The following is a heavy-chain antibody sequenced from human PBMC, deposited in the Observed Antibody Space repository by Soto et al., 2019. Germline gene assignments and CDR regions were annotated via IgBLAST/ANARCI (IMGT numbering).Heavy chain of an antibody. V-gene: IGHV4-39*01. CDR1: GGSISSSSYY. Sequence: NPSETLSLTCTVSGGSISSSSYYWGWIRQPPGKGLEWIGSIYYSGSTYYNPSLKSRVTISVDTSKNQFSLKLSSVTAADTAVYYCARGGSGSYSDYWGRRTPVTVSS. CDR3: ARGGSGSYSDY. CDR2: IYYSGST. J-gene: IGHJ4*01. D-gene: IGHD3-10*01.